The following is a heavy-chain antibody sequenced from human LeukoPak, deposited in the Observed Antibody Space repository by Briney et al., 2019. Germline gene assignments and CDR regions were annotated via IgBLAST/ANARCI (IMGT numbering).Heavy chain of an antibody. Sequence: ASVKVSCKASGYTFTGYYMHWVRQAPGQGLEWMGWINPNSGGTNYAQKFQGRVTMTRDTSISTAYMELSRLRSDDTAVYYCARDLVRGVRSFDYWGQGTLVTVPA. D-gene: IGHD3-10*01. CDR1: GYTFTGYY. V-gene: IGHV1-2*02. CDR2: INPNSGGT. J-gene: IGHJ4*02. CDR3: ARDLVRGVRSFDY.